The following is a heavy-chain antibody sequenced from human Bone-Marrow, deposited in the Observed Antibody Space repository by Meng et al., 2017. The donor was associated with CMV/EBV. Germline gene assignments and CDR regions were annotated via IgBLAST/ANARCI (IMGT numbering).Heavy chain of an antibody. CDR2: INPNTGGT. D-gene: IGHD3/OR15-3a*01. V-gene: IGHV1-2*02. CDR3: ARERGLGFRGLNDALDI. CDR1: GYTFTLYY. Sequence: ASVKVSCKADGYTFTLYYIHWVRQAPGQGLEWMGWINPNTGGTDSAQRFQGRVSMTGDTSTSTAYLDLSRLTSDDTALYYCARERGLGFRGLNDALDIWGQGTMVTVSS. J-gene: IGHJ3*02.